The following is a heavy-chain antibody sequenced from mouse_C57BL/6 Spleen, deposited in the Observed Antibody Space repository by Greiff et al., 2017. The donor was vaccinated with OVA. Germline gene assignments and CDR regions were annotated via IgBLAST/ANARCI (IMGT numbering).Heavy chain of an antibody. J-gene: IGHJ2*01. CDR1: GYTFTDYN. D-gene: IGHD4-1*01. CDR2: INPNNGGT. V-gene: IGHV1-18*01. Sequence: EVHLVESGPELVKPGASVKIPCKASGYTFTDYNMDWVKQSHGKSLEWIGDINPNNGGTIYNQKFKGKATLTVDKSSSTAYMELRSLTSEDTAVYYCARRNWDGRYYFDYWGQGTTLTVSS. CDR3: ARRNWDGRYYFDY.